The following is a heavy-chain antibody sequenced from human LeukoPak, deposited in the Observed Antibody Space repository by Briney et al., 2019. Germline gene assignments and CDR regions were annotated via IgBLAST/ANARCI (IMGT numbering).Heavy chain of an antibody. Sequence: PSETLSLTCAVYGGSFSGYYWSWIRQPPGKGLEWIGEINHSGSTNYNPSLKSRVTISVDTSKNQFSLKLSSVTAADTAVYYCARGSRYYGSGSYPIKRRCYFDYWGQGTLVTVS. D-gene: IGHD3-10*01. CDR1: GGSFSGYY. V-gene: IGHV4-34*01. CDR2: INHSGST. CDR3: ARGSRYYGSGSYPIKRRCYFDY. J-gene: IGHJ4*02.